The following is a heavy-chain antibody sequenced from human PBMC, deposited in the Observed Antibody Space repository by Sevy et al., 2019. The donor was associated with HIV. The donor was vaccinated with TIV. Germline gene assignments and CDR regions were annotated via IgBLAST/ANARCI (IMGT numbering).Heavy chain of an antibody. CDR2: LSDSGVST. V-gene: IGHV3-23*01. CDR3: ARDRATSATGTLFDY. J-gene: IGHJ4*02. D-gene: IGHD3-9*01. Sequence: GGSLRLSCAASGFTSSSYAMSWVRQPPGRGLERVSTLSDSGVSTYYADSVKGRFTISRYNSKNILYLQMNSLRAEDTAVYYCARDRATSATGTLFDYWGQGTLVSVSS. CDR1: GFTSSSYA.